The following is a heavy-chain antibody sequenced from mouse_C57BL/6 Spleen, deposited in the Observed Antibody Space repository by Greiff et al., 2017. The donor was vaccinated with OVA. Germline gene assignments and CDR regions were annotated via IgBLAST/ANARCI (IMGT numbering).Heavy chain of an antibody. CDR3: ARGDYGSSPMDY. J-gene: IGHJ4*01. D-gene: IGHD1-1*01. Sequence: ESGPGLVKPSQSLSLTCSVTGYSITSGYYWNWIRQFPGNKLEWMGYISYDGSNNYNPSLKNRISITRDTSKNQFFLKLNSVTTEDTATYYCARGDYGSSPMDYWGQGTSVTVSS. CDR2: ISYDGSN. CDR1: GYSITSGYY. V-gene: IGHV3-6*01.